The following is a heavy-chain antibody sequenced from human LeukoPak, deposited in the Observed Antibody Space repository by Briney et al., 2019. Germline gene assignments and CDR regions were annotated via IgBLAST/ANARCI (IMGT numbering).Heavy chain of an antibody. V-gene: IGHV4-59*01. CDR1: TDSFNDYY. J-gene: IGHJ4*02. CDR2: IYYNGNS. Sequence: SETLSLRCSVFTDSFNDYYWNWVRQPPGKGLEWIGYIYYNGNSNYNPSLKSRVTISVDTSKNELSLKLTSVTAAGTAIYFCARDGGLQSHFDYWGQGTLVTVSS. CDR3: ARDGGLQSHFDY. D-gene: IGHD5-24*01.